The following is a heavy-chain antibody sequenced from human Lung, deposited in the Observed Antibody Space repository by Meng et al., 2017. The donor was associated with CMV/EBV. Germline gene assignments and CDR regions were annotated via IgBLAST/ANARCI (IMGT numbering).Heavy chain of an antibody. CDR2: INPNSGGT. D-gene: IGHD3-3*01. CDR3: ARDVNSRSGYVYYYYGMDV. J-gene: IGHJ6*02. CDR1: GYTFGGHY. Sequence: SVXVSXXASGYTFGGHYMHWVRQAPGQGLEWMGWINPNSGGTNYAQKFQGRVTMTRDTSINTAYMELSRLRSDDTAVYYCARDVNSRSGYVYYYYGMDVWGQWTTVTVSS. V-gene: IGHV1-2*02.